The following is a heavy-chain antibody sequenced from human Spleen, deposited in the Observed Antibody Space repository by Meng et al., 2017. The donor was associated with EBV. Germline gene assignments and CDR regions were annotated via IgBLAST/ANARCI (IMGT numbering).Heavy chain of an antibody. V-gene: IGHV3-11*01. CDR2: ISGSGTTI. Sequence: GEVVESGGGLVQPVVSLRLSCAASGWTFSDYYMSWSRQAPGKRLEWISYISGSGTTIYYADSVNGRFTISRDNAKNSLYLQMNSLRDEDTAVYYCAGAEARHDRNFDYWGQGTLVTVSS. CDR3: AGAEARHDRNFDY. D-gene: IGHD3-22*01. J-gene: IGHJ4*02. CDR1: GWTFSDYY.